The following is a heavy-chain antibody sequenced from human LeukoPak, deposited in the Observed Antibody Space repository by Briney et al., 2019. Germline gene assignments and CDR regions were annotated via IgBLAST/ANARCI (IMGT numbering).Heavy chain of an antibody. CDR1: GFTFSSYE. J-gene: IGHJ6*04. Sequence: GGSLRLSCAASGFTFSSYEMNWVRPAPGKGREGVSYISSSGRTIYYADSVKGRFTTSRDNAKNSLYLQMNSLRAEDTAVYYCAELGITMIGGVWGKGTTVTISS. D-gene: IGHD3-10*02. CDR3: AELGITMIGGV. CDR2: ISSSGRTI. V-gene: IGHV3-48*03.